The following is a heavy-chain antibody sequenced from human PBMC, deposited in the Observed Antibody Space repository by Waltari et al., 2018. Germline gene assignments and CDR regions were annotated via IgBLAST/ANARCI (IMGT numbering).Heavy chain of an antibody. CDR2: INHSGSP. V-gene: IGHV4-34*01. Sequence: QVQLQQWGAGLLKPSETLSLTCAVYGGSFSGYYWSWIRQPPGKGLGWMGEINHSGSPTTPPPVKRRVPMSVATSKNQFALRLSSVTAADTAVYYCARVMLYCSSTSCDAFDIWGQGTMVTVSS. CDR1: GGSFSGYY. J-gene: IGHJ3*02. D-gene: IGHD2-2*01. CDR3: ARVMLYCSSTSCDAFDI.